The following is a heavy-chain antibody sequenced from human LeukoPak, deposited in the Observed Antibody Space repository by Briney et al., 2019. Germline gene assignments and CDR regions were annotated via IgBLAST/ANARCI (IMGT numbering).Heavy chain of an antibody. J-gene: IGHJ4*02. CDR2: ISYDGSNK. V-gene: IGHV3-30*18. CDR3: AKDVIGCG. D-gene: IGHD2/OR15-2a*01. Sequence: PGGSLRLSCAASGFTFSSYGMHWVRQAPGKGLEWVAVISYDGSNKYYADSVKGRFTISRDNSKNTLYLQMNSLRAEDTAVYYCAKDVIGCGWGQGTLVTVSS. CDR1: GFTFSSYG.